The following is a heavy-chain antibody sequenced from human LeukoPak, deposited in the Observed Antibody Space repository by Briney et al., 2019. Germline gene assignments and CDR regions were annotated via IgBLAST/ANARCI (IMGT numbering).Heavy chain of an antibody. CDR2: IIPIFGTA. CDR3: ARSPPGYYYYYYLDV. J-gene: IGHJ6*03. Sequence: ASVKVSCKASGGTFSSYAISWVRQPPGQGLEWMGGIIPIFGTANYAQKFQGRVTITADKSTSTAYMELSSLRSEDTAVYYCARSPPGYYYYYYLDVWGKGTTVTVSS. CDR1: GGTFSSYA. V-gene: IGHV1-69*06. D-gene: IGHD2-15*01.